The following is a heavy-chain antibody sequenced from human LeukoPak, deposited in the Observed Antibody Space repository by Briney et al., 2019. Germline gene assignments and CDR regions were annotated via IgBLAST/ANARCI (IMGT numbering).Heavy chain of an antibody. J-gene: IGHJ6*02. CDR2: ISAYNGNT. CDR3: GRDYHFGGIDV. V-gene: IGHV1-18*01. D-gene: IGHD3-3*01. Sequence: ASVKVSCKASGYTFISYGMSWVRQAPGQGLEWMGWISAYNGNTNYTQKLQGKVTMTTDTSTSTAYMELRSLRSDDTAVYYCGRDYHFGGIDVWGQGPTVTVSS. CDR1: GYTFISYG.